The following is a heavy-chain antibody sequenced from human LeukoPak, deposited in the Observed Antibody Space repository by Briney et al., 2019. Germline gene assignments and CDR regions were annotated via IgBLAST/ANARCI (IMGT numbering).Heavy chain of an antibody. CDR1: GFTFSSYG. V-gene: IGHV3-21*01. CDR3: ARDKVGATPLDY. J-gene: IGHJ4*02. D-gene: IGHD1-26*01. CDR2: ISSSSSYI. Sequence: PGGSLRLSCAASGFTFSSYGMHWVRQAPGKGLEWVSSISSSSSYIYYADSVKGRFTISRDNAKNSLYLQMNSLRAEDTAVYYCARDKVGATPLDYWGQGTLVTVSS.